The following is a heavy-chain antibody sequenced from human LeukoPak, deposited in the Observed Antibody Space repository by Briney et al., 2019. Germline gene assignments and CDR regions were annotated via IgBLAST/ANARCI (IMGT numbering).Heavy chain of an antibody. CDR2: ISWDGGST. CDR3: TKDLGYCSGGSCNGPFGY. V-gene: IGHV3-43*01. CDR1: GFTFDDYT. D-gene: IGHD2-15*01. Sequence: GGSLRLSCAASGFTFDDYTMHWVRQAPEKGLEWVSLISWDGGSTYYADSVKGRFTISRDNSKNSLYLQMNSLRTEDTALYYCTKDLGYCSGGSCNGPFGYWGQGTLVTVSS. J-gene: IGHJ4*02.